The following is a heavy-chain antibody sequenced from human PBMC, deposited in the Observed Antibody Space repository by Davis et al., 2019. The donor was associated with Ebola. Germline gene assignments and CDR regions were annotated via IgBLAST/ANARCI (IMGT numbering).Heavy chain of an antibody. Sequence: PGGSLRLSCAASGFTFSSYWMHWVRQAPGKGLEWVSGISWNSGSIGYADSVKGRFTISRDKSKNTLYLQMNSLRAEDTAVYYCAKSLSSEVDYWGQGTLITVSS. CDR2: ISWNSGSI. CDR3: AKSLSSEVDY. D-gene: IGHD6-13*01. J-gene: IGHJ4*02. CDR1: GFTFSSYW. V-gene: IGHV3-74*01.